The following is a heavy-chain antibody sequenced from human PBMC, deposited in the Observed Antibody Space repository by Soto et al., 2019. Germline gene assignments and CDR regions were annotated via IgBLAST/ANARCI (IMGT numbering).Heavy chain of an antibody. J-gene: IGHJ3*02. CDR1: GFSFSTYA. CDR3: AKVGGSGWFDAFDI. CDR2: ISGSGGST. V-gene: IGHV3-23*01. D-gene: IGHD6-19*01. Sequence: EVQLLESGGGLVQPGGSLRLSCAASGFSFSTYALSWVRQAPGKGLDWVSVISGSGGSTDYAGSVKGRFTISRDNSKNALCLQMNSLRAEDTALYYCAKVGGSGWFDAFDIWGQGTMVTVSS.